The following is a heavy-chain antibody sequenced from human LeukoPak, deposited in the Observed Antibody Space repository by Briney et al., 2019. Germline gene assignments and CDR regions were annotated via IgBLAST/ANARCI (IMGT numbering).Heavy chain of an antibody. CDR1: GGTFSSYA. Sequence: SVKVSCKASGGTFSSYAISWVRQAPAQGLEWMGGIIPIFGTANYAQKFQGRVTITADKSTSTAYMELSSLRSEDTAVYYCAMGDYVWGSYRRHFDYWGQGTLVTVSS. CDR2: IIPIFGTA. V-gene: IGHV1-69*06. J-gene: IGHJ4*02. CDR3: AMGDYVWGSYRRHFDY. D-gene: IGHD3-16*02.